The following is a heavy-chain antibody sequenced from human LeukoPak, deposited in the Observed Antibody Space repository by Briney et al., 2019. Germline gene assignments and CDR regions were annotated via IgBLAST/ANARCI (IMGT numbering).Heavy chain of an antibody. CDR2: INNDGSDT. CDR1: GITFRGFW. Sequence: GGSLRLSCAASGITFRGFWMHWVRHAPGKGLVWVSRINNDGSDTSYADSVKGRFTISRDNAKNMVYLEMSSLRADDTAVYYCVRAGGNSWADYWGQGTLVTVSS. CDR3: VRAGGNSWADY. J-gene: IGHJ4*02. D-gene: IGHD6-13*01. V-gene: IGHV3-74*01.